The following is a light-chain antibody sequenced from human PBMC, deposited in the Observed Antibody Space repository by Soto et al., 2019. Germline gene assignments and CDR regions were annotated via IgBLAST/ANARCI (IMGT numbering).Light chain of an antibody. CDR1: QSIGRF. CDR3: QQRSSRTREIS. CDR2: DAS. J-gene: IGKJ5*01. V-gene: IGKV3-11*01. Sequence: EIVLTQSPATLSLSPGERATLSCRASQSIGRFLAWYQHKPGQAPRLLIYDASNRATGIPARFSASGSETDFTLTIRSLEPEDFAVYYCQQRSSRTREISFGQGTRLEIK.